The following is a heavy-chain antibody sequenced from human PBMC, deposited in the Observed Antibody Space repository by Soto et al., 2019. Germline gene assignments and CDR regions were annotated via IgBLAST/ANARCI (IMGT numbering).Heavy chain of an antibody. CDR2: IIPILGIA. Sequence: GASVKVSCKASGGTFSSYTISWVRQAPGQGLEWMGRIIPILGIANYAQKFQGRVTITADKSTSTAYMELSSLRSEDTAVYYCAVTLQYCSSTSCLYHSGDYYYYYYMDVWGKGTTVTVSS. V-gene: IGHV1-69*02. J-gene: IGHJ6*03. CDR1: GGTFSSYT. D-gene: IGHD2-2*01. CDR3: AVTLQYCSSTSCLYHSGDYYYYYYMDV.